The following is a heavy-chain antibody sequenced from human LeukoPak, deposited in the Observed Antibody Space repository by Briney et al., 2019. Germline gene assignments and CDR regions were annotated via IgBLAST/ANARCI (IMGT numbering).Heavy chain of an antibody. CDR3: TPSLYDILTGSDY. CDR1: GFTFSGSA. CDR2: IRSKADSYAT. D-gene: IGHD3-9*01. Sequence: GGSLRLSCAASGFTFSGSAMHWVRQASGKGLEWVGRIRSKADSYATAYAASVKGRFTISRDDSKNTAYLQMNSLKTEDTAVYYCTPSLYDILTGSDYWGQGTLVTVSS. J-gene: IGHJ4*02. V-gene: IGHV3-73*01.